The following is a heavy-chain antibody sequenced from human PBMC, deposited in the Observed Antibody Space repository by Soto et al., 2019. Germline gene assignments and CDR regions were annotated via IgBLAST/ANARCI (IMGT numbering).Heavy chain of an antibody. J-gene: IGHJ6*02. CDR1: GFTFSTYW. D-gene: IGHD6-6*01. CDR3: ARPEYSSSSYGMDV. V-gene: IGHV3-7*04. CDR2: INQDGSRK. Sequence: GGSLRLSCAASGFTFSTYWMNWVRQAPGKGLEWVANINQDGSRKNYVDSVKGRFTISVDNAKNSLYLQMNSLRDEDTAVYYCARPEYSSSSYGMDVWGQGTTVTV.